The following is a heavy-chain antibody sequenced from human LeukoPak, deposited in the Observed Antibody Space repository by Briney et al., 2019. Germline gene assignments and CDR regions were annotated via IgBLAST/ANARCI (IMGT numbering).Heavy chain of an antibody. Sequence: SETLSLTCAVYGGSFSGYYWSWIRQPPGKGLEWIGEINHSGSTNYNLSLKSRVTISLDVSKNQFSLKLTSVTAADTAVYYCANSYDGKIVPFDNWGQGALVAVSS. V-gene: IGHV4-34*01. D-gene: IGHD4-23*01. CDR3: ANSYDGKIVPFDN. CDR1: GGSFSGYY. J-gene: IGHJ4*02. CDR2: INHSGST.